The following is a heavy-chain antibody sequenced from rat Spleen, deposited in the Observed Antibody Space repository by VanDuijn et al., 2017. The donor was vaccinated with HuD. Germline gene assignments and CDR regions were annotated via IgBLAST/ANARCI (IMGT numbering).Heavy chain of an antibody. CDR2: IIYDDTST. D-gene: IGHD2-3*01. J-gene: IGHJ2*01. V-gene: IGHV5-7*01. CDR3: AVAGYGY. CDR1: GFTFSNYA. Sequence: EVQLVESGGGLVQPGRSLKLSCAASGFTFSNYAMAWVRQAPNKGLEWVGTIIYDDTSTHYPDSVKGRFTISRDNAENIVYLQMNSLKYEDTATYYCAVAGYGYWGQGVMVTVSS.